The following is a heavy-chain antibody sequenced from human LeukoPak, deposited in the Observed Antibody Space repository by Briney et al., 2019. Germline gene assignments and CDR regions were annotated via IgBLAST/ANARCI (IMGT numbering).Heavy chain of an antibody. J-gene: IGHJ6*03. CDR1: GFTFSNYW. Sequence: PGGSLRLSCAASGFTFSNYWMHWVRQAPGKGLVWVSRINSDGINTSYADSVKGRFTISRDNAKNSLYLQMNSLRAEDTALYYCARARYYDSSGYLTYYYYYYMDVWGKGTTVTVSS. CDR2: INSDGINT. CDR3: ARARYYDSSGYLTYYYYYYMDV. V-gene: IGHV3-74*01. D-gene: IGHD3-22*01.